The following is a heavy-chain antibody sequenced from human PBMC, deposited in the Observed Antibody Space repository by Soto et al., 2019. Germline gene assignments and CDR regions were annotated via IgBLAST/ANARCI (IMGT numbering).Heavy chain of an antibody. CDR3: ASVRGVIITGYYYYGMDV. CDR1: GGSISSSSYY. Sequence: SETLSLTCTVSGGSISSSSYYWGWIRQPPGKGLEWIGSIYYSGSTYYNPSLKSRGTISVDTSKNQFSLKLSSVTAADTAVYYCASVRGVIITGYYYYGMDVWGQGTTVTVSS. D-gene: IGHD3-10*01. V-gene: IGHV4-39*01. J-gene: IGHJ6*02. CDR2: IYYSGST.